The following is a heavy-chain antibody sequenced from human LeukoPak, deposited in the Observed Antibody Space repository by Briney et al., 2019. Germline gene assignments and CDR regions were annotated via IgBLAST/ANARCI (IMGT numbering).Heavy chain of an antibody. CDR3: VRELSGPNDY. D-gene: IGHD3-3*01. J-gene: IGHJ4*02. CDR1: GFTFSNSW. CDR2: VNTDGSTT. V-gene: IGHV3-74*01. Sequence: GGSLRLSCAASGFTFSNSWMHWVRQAPGKGLVWVSRVNTDGSTTNYADSVPGRFTISRDDAKNTLYLQMNSLRAEDTAVYYCVRELSGPNDYWGQGTLVTVSS.